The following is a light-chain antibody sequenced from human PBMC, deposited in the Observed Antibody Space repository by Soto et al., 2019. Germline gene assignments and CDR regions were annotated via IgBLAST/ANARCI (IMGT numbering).Light chain of an antibody. J-gene: IGLJ1*01. CDR2: EVS. Sequence: QSALTQPPSASGSPGQSVTISCTGTSSDVGDYNYVPWYQQHPGKAPKLMIYEVSKRPSGVPDRFSGSKSGNTASLTVSGLQAEDEADYYCSSYAGSLYIFGTGTKVTVL. CDR1: SSDVGDYNY. V-gene: IGLV2-8*01. CDR3: SSYAGSLYI.